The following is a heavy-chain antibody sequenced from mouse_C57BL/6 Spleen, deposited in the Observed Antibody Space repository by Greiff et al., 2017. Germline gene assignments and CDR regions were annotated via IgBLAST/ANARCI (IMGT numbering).Heavy chain of an antibody. CDR3: ADGYDAMYY. D-gene: IGHD2-3*01. CDR1: GFTFSDAW. V-gene: IGHV6-6*01. CDR2: IRHKANNHAT. Sequence: EVKLVESGGGLVQPGGSMKLSCAASGFTFSDAWMDWIRQSPEKGLEWVAEIRHKANNHATYYAESVKGRFTISRDDSKSSVYLQMNSLRAEDAGIYYCADGYDAMYYWGKGTTVTVSS. J-gene: IGHJ4*01.